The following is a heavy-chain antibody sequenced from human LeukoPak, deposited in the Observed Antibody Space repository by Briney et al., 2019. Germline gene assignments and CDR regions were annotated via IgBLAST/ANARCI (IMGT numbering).Heavy chain of an antibody. Sequence: PETLSLTCAVYGGSFSGYYWSWIRQPPGKGLEWIGEINHSGSTNYNPSLKSRVTISVDTSKNQFSLKLSSVTAADTAVYYCARGVRGGYRKFDPWGQGTLVTVSS. J-gene: IGHJ5*02. CDR3: ARGVRGGYRKFDP. CDR2: INHSGST. V-gene: IGHV4-34*01. CDR1: GGSFSGYY. D-gene: IGHD3-22*01.